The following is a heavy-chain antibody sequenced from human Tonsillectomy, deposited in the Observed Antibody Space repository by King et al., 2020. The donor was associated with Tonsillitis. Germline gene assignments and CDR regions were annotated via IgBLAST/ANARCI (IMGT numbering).Heavy chain of an antibody. Sequence: TLKESGPTLVKPTQTLTLTCSFSGFSLSTTLVGVAWIRQPPGKALEWLALIYWDDDKRYSPSLKTRLTITTDTSKNQVVLTKTNMDPVDTATYCCAHARGGGNSPFFDYWGQGTLVTASS. D-gene: IGHD4-23*01. CDR2: IYWDDDK. J-gene: IGHJ4*02. CDR3: AHARGGGNSPFFDY. CDR1: GFSLSTTLVG. V-gene: IGHV2-5*02.